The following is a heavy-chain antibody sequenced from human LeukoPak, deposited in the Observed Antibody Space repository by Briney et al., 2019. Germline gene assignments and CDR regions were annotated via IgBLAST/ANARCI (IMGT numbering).Heavy chain of an antibody. CDR3: VTDGENLLVRAIDY. D-gene: IGHD3-10*01. V-gene: IGHV3-48*02. CDR1: GLTFRSYS. CDR2: ISSSSSTI. Sequence: GSLRLSCAASGLTFRSYSMNWVRQAPGKGLEWVSYISSSSSTIYYADSVKGRFTISRDNAKNSLYLQMNSLRDEDTAVYYCVTDGENLLVRAIDYWGQGTLVTVSS. J-gene: IGHJ4*02.